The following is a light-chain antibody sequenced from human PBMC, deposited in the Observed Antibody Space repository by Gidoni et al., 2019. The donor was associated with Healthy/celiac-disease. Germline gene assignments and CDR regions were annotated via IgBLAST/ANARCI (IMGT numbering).Light chain of an antibody. CDR3: QQYDNLPYT. J-gene: IGKJ2*01. CDR2: DAS. Sequence: DIQMTQSPSSLSASVGARVTITCQASQDISNYLNWYQQKPGKAPKLLIYDASKLETGVPSRVSGSGSGTDFTFTISSLQPEDIATYYCQQYDNLPYTFGQGTKLEIK. V-gene: IGKV1-33*01. CDR1: QDISNY.